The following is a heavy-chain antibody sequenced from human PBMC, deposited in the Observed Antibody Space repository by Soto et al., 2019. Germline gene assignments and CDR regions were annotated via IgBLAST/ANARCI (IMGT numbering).Heavy chain of an antibody. CDR2: INPNSGGT. CDR3: ARGNYYGSGSYVGMDV. Sequence: ASVKVSCKASGYTFTGYYMHWVRQAPGQGLEWMGWINPNSGGTNYAQKFQGWVTMTRDTSISTAYMELSRLRSDDTAVYYCARGNYYGSGSYVGMDVWGQGTTVTVSS. D-gene: IGHD3-10*01. J-gene: IGHJ6*02. CDR1: GYTFTGYY. V-gene: IGHV1-2*04.